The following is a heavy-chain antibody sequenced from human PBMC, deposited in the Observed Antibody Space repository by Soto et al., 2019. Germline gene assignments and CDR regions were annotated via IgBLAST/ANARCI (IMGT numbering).Heavy chain of an antibody. CDR2: MNPNSGNT. CDR3: ARMATVTFGY. V-gene: IGHV1-8*01. Sequence: ASVKVSCKASGYTFTSYDINWVRQATGQGLEWMGWMNPNSGNTGYAQKLQGRVTMTRNTSISTAYMELSSLRSEDTAVYYCARMATVTFGYWGQGTLVTVSS. J-gene: IGHJ4*02. D-gene: IGHD4-17*01. CDR1: GYTFTSYD.